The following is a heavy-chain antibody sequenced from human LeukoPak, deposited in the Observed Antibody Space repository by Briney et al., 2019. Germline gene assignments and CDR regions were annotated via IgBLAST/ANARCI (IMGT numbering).Heavy chain of an antibody. CDR1: GGSISSSNW. CDR2: IYHSGST. Sequence: SETLSLTCAVSGGSISSSNWGSWVRPPPGKGLEGIGEIYHSGSTNYNPSLKSRVTISVDKSKNQFSLKLSSVTAADTAVYYCARDRTMTTVTTSYMDVWGKGTTVTISS. D-gene: IGHD4-17*01. V-gene: IGHV4-4*02. J-gene: IGHJ6*03. CDR3: ARDRTMTTVTTSYMDV.